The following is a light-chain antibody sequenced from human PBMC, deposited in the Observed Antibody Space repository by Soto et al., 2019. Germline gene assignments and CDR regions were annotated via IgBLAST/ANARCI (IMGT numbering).Light chain of an antibody. CDR3: HSYGGGLSGWV. J-gene: IGLJ3*02. CDR1: SFNIGAGYD. Sequence: QSVLTQPPSVSGAPGQRVTISCTGSSFNIGAGYDVNWYQQFPGTAPKLLIFRNNNRPPGVPDRFSTSKSGTSASLAITGLRAEDEADYYCHSYGGGLSGWVFGGGTQLTVL. V-gene: IGLV1-40*01. CDR2: RNN.